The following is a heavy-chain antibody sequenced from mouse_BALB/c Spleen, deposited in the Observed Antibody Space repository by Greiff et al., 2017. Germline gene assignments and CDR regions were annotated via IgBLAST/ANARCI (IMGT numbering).Heavy chain of an antibody. CDR3: ARAHYYDYLDAMDY. CDR1: GFSLTSYG. J-gene: IGHJ4*01. D-gene: IGHD1-2*01. V-gene: IGHV2-9*02. CDR2: IWAGGST. Sequence: VQLQESGPGLVAPSQSLSITCTVSGFSLTSYGVHWVSQPPGKGLEWLGVIWAGGSTNYNSALMSRLSISKDNSKSQVFLKMNSLQTDDTAMYYCARAHYYDYLDAMDYWGQGTSVTVSS.